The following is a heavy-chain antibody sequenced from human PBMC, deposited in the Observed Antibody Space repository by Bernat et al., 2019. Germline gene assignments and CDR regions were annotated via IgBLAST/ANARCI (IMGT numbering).Heavy chain of an antibody. CDR3: AAGYYCGSGSYYIPDY. V-gene: IGHV1-58*01. CDR2: IVVGSGNT. D-gene: IGHD3-10*01. J-gene: IGHJ4*02. Sequence: QMQLVQSGPEVKKPGTSVKVSCKASGFTFTSSAVQWVRQARGQRLEWIGWIVVGSGNTNYAQKFQERVTSTRDRSTSTAYMELSSLRSEDTAVYYCAAGYYCGSGSYYIPDYWGQGTLVTVSS. CDR1: GFTFTSSA.